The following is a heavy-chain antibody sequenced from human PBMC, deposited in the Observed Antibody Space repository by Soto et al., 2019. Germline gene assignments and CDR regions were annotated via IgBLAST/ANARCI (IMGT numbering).Heavy chain of an antibody. D-gene: IGHD6-13*01. CDR1: GGSISSSSYY. CDR2: IYYSGST. J-gene: IGHJ5*02. CDR3: ARGLRYSSRGRFDP. V-gene: IGHV4-39*07. Sequence: SETLSLTCTVSGGSISSSSYYWGWIRQPPGKGLEWIGSIYYSGSTYYNPSLKSRVTISVDTSKNQFSLKLSSVTAADTAVYYCARGLRYSSRGRFDPWGQGTLVTVSS.